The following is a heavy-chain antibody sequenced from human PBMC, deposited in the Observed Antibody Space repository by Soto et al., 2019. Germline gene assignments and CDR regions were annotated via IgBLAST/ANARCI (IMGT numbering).Heavy chain of an antibody. CDR2: IYSGGST. Sequence: EVQLVESGGGLVQPGGSLRLSCAASGFTVSSNYMSWVRQAPGKGLEWVSVIYSGGSTYYADSVKGRFTISRDNSKNTLYLQMNSLRSEDTAVYYCARALGGRLPGAFDIWGQGTMVTVSS. CDR3: ARALGGRLPGAFDI. J-gene: IGHJ3*02. V-gene: IGHV3-66*01. D-gene: IGHD2-21*02. CDR1: GFTVSSNY.